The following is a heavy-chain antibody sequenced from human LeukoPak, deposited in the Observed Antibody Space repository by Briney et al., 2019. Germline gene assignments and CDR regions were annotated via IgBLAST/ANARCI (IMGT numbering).Heavy chain of an antibody. J-gene: IGHJ3*02. CDR1: GFTFSDYY. Sequence: GGSLRLSCAASGFTFSDYYMSWIRQAPGKGLEWVSYISSSGSTIYYADSVKGRFTISWDNAKNSLYLQMNSLRAEDTAVYYCAAGRLRYFDWLSGHAFDIWGQGTMVTVSS. V-gene: IGHV3-11*01. CDR2: ISSSGSTI. CDR3: AAGRLRYFDWLSGHAFDI. D-gene: IGHD3-9*01.